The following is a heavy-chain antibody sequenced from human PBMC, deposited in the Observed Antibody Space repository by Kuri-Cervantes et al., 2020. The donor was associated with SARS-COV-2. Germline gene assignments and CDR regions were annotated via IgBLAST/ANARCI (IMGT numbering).Heavy chain of an antibody. CDR2: IIPIFGTA. CDR3: ARDRDMGGWPTTSIGGFDP. D-gene: IGHD2-15*01. CDR1: GGTFSNYA. V-gene: IGHV1-69*13. J-gene: IGHJ5*02. Sequence: SVKVSCKASGGTFSNYAISWMRQAPGQGLEWMGGIIPIFGTANYARKFQGGVTITADESTSTAYMELSSLRSEDTAMYYCARDRDMGGWPTTSIGGFDPWGQGTLVTVSS.